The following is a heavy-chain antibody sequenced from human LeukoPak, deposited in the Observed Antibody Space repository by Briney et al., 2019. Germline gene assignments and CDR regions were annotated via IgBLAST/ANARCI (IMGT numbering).Heavy chain of an antibody. CDR1: GFTFSSYA. CDR2: ISFGGSNK. CDR3: ARGSEAIFGVVRGLYYYYYMDV. V-gene: IGHV3-30-3*01. J-gene: IGHJ6*03. Sequence: GRSLRLSCAASGFTFSSYAMHWVRQAPGKGLEWVAVISFGGSNKDYADSVKGRFTSSSDNSKNSLYLQMNSLRAEDTAVYYCARGSEAIFGVVRGLYYYYYMDVWGKGTTVTVSS. D-gene: IGHD3-3*01.